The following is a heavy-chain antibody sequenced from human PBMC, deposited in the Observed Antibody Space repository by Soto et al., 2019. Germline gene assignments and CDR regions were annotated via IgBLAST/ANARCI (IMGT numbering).Heavy chain of an antibody. D-gene: IGHD2-2*01. V-gene: IGHV3-30-3*01. CDR2: ISYDGSNK. J-gene: IGHJ4*02. CDR1: GFTFSSYA. CDR3: ARGPSSLTRFDF. Sequence: LRLSCAASGFTFSSYAMHWVRQAPGKGLEWVAVISYDGSNKYYADSVKGRFTISRDNSKNTLYLQMNSLRAEDTAVYYCARGPSSLTRFDFWGQGTLVTVSS.